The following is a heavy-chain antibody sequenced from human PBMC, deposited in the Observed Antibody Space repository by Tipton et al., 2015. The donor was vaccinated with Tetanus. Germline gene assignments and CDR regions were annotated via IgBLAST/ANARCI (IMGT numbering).Heavy chain of an antibody. J-gene: IGHJ4*02. CDR3: ARDGSWKFDY. D-gene: IGHD6-13*01. V-gene: IGHV3-74*01. CDR2: IKSDGITT. CDR1: GFTFDITFEKYA. Sequence: SLRLSCVASGFTFDITFEKYAMNWVRQAPGKGLEWVPRIKSDGITTSYLDSVKGRFTISRDTGKNTLYLQMNSLRAEDTAVHYCARDGSWKFDYWGQGTLVTVSS.